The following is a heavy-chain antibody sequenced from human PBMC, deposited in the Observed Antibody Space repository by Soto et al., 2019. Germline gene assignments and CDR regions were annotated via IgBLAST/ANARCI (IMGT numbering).Heavy chain of an antibody. CDR2: IYYSGST. V-gene: IGHV4-39*01. D-gene: IGHD2-2*01. CDR3: ARHLIDMPWDWFDP. CDR1: GGSISSSSYY. Sequence: SETLSLTCTVSGGSISSSSYYWGWIRQPPGKGLEWIGSIYYSGSTYYNPSLKSRVTISVDTSKNQFSLKLSSVTAADTAVYYCARHLIDMPWDWFDPWGQGTLVTVSS. J-gene: IGHJ5*02.